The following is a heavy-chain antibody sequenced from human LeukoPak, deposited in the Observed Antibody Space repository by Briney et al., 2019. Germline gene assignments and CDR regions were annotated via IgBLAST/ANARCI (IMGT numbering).Heavy chain of an antibody. J-gene: IGHJ5*02. CDR3: ARYYDGSGSPRFDP. D-gene: IGHD3-22*01. CDR1: GDSISSGYY. CDR2: IHHSGSS. V-gene: IGHV4-38-2*02. Sequence: NPSETLSLTCTVSGDSISSGYYWGWIPQPPGRGLEWIGSIHHSGSSYYNPSLKSRVTISVDTSKNQSSLKLSSVTAADTAVHYCARYYDGSGSPRFDPWGQGTLVTVSS.